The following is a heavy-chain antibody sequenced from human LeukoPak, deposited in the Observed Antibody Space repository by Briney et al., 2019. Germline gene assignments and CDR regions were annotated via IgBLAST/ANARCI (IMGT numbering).Heavy chain of an antibody. CDR2: ISGSGGST. Sequence: GSLRLSCAASGFTFSSYAMSWVRQAPGKGLEWVSAISGSGGSTYYADSVKGRFTISRDNSKNTLYLQMNSLRAEDTAVYYCAKGPGLFYGDYVRYFDYWGQGTLVTVSS. CDR3: AKGPGLFYGDYVRYFDY. V-gene: IGHV3-23*01. D-gene: IGHD4-17*01. J-gene: IGHJ4*02. CDR1: GFTFSSYA.